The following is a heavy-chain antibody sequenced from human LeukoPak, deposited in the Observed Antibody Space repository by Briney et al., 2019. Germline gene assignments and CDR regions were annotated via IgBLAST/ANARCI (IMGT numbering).Heavy chain of an antibody. CDR2: ISTDGSTT. J-gene: IGHJ4*02. CDR3: ARYRLSDNFFDY. CDR1: GFTFSDYW. D-gene: IGHD5-24*01. Sequence: GGSLRLSCAASGFTFSDYWMHWVRQAPGKGLVWVSRISTDGSTTNYADSVKGRFTISRDNAKNTPYLQMNSLRAEDTAVYYCARYRLSDNFFDYWGQGTLVTVSS. V-gene: IGHV3-74*01.